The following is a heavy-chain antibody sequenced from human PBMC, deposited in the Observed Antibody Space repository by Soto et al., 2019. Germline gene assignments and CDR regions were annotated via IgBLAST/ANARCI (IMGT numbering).Heavy chain of an antibody. J-gene: IGHJ3*02. Sequence: GGSLRLSCAASGFTFSNAWMSWVRQAPGKGLEWVGRIKSKTDGGTTDYAAPVKGRFTISRDDSKNTLYLQMNSLKTEDTAVYYCTTDSKPGIAVAGTFAFDIWGQGTMVTVSS. CDR1: GFTFSNAW. V-gene: IGHV3-15*01. CDR3: TTDSKPGIAVAGTFAFDI. D-gene: IGHD6-19*01. CDR2: IKSKTDGGTT.